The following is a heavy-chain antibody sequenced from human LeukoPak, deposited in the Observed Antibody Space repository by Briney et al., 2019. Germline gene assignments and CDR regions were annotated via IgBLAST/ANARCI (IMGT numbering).Heavy chain of an antibody. Sequence: PGGSLRLSCAASGFTFGIYAMSWVRQAPGKGLEWVSGVSGNSGSAYYADSVKGRFTISRHNSKNTLYLQLNTVRAEDTALYYCARGGTNYYYMDVWGNGTTVTVSS. J-gene: IGHJ6*03. CDR3: ARGGTNYYYMDV. D-gene: IGHD3-10*01. CDR1: GFTFGIYA. CDR2: VSGNSGSA. V-gene: IGHV3-23*01.